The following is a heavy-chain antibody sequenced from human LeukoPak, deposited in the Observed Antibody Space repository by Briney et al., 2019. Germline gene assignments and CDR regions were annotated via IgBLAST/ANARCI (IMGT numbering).Heavy chain of an antibody. CDR1: GYTFNHHG. D-gene: IGHD6-19*01. Sequence: ASVKVSCKSSGYTFNHHGISWVRQAPGHGLEWMGWVSCFNGDTHYAQKFQGRVTMTRDTSTNTAYMELRSLRSDDTALYYCARDPTNTSGRYAYFDFWGQGTLVTVSS. CDR2: VSCFNGDT. J-gene: IGHJ4*02. V-gene: IGHV1-18*01. CDR3: ARDPTNTSGRYAYFDF.